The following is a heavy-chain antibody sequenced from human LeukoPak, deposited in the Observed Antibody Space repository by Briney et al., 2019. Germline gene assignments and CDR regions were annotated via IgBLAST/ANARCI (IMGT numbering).Heavy chain of an antibody. CDR2: VYYSGST. CDR1: GGSISSSSYY. V-gene: IGHV4-39*01. D-gene: IGHD2-21*02. J-gene: IGHJ4*02. CDR3: ARAAYCGGDCYLFDY. Sequence: PSETLSLTCTVSGGSISSSSYYWGWIRQPPGKGLEWIGSVYYSGSTYYNSSLKSRVTISVDTSKNQFSLKLSSLTAADTAVYHCARAAYCGGDCYLFDYWGQGTLVTVFS.